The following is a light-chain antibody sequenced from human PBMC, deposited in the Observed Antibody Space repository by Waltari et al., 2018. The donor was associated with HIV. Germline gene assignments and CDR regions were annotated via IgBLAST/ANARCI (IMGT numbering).Light chain of an antibody. Sequence: QSVLAHPRSVSGTPGPTVNSSCSGGTSHVRNNYVYWYQQVTGVAPKLLIYRNNQRPSGVPDRFSGSKSGTSASLAISGLRTEDEAEYYCAVWDDRLSGRLFGGGTKVTVL. V-gene: IGLV1-47*01. CDR3: AVWDDRLSGRL. CDR2: RNN. J-gene: IGLJ2*01. CDR1: TSHVRNNY.